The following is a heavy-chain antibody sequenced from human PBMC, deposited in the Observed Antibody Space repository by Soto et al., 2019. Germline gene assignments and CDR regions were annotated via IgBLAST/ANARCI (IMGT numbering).Heavy chain of an antibody. J-gene: IGHJ6*02. CDR3: ARDGFGMDV. CDR2: IYYSGST. V-gene: IGHV4-31*03. Sequence: QVQLQESAPGLVKPSQTLSLTCTVSGVSISSGGYYWSWIRQHPGKALEWIGYIYYSGSTYYNPSLKSRVTISVDTSKNQFSLKLSAVTAADTAVYYCARDGFGMDVWGQGTTVTVSS. CDR1: GVSISSGGYY.